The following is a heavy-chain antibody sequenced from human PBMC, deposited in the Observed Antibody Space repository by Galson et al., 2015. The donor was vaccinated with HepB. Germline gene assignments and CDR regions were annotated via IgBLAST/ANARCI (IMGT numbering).Heavy chain of an antibody. CDR3: AREGYAETDMVTPFDY. D-gene: IGHD5-18*01. Sequence: SCKASGGTFSSYAISWVRQAPGQGLEWMGGIIPMFGRANYAQKFQGRVTITADESTSTAYMELSGLRSEDTAVYYCAREGYAETDMVTPFDYWGQGTLVTVSS. J-gene: IGHJ4*02. CDR1: GGTFSSYA. CDR2: IIPMFGRA. V-gene: IGHV1-69*01.